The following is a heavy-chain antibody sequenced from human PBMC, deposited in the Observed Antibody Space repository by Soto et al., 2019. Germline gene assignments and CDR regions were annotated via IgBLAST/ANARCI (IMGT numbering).Heavy chain of an antibody. Sequence: PVGSLRLSCAASGFTFSNYAFNWVRQAPGKGLEWVSGISGSGDRTDYTDSVKGRFTISRDNSKNTLYVHLNSLRVADTAVYYCVRAAFGSGWNSWGQGTLVTVSS. V-gene: IGHV3-23*01. CDR2: ISGSGDRT. CDR1: GFTFSNYA. J-gene: IGHJ4*02. CDR3: VRAAFGSGWNS. D-gene: IGHD6-19*01.